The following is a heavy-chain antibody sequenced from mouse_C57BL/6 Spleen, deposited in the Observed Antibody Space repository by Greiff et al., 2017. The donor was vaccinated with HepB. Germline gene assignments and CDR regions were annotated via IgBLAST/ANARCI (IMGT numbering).Heavy chain of an antibody. Sequence: EVKVEESGGGLVKPGGSLKLSCAASGFTFSSYAMSWVRQTPEKRLEWVATISDGGSYTYYPDNVKGRFTISRDNAKNNLYLQMSHLKSEDTAMYYCARNLITTVGSAMDYWGQGTSVTVSS. D-gene: IGHD1-1*01. CDR3: ARNLITTVGSAMDY. CDR1: GFTFSSYA. CDR2: ISDGGSYT. V-gene: IGHV5-4*03. J-gene: IGHJ4*01.